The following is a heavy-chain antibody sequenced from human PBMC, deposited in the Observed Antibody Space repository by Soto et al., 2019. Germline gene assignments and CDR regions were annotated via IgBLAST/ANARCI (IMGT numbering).Heavy chain of an antibody. D-gene: IGHD1-26*01. V-gene: IGHV1-69*01. Sequence: QVQLVQSGAEVKKPGSSVKVSCKASGSTFSSYAISWVRQAPGQGLEWMGGIIPIFGTANYAQKFQGRVTITADESTSTAYMELSSLRSEDTAVYYCARGLGIVNYYGMDVWGQGTTVTVSS. CDR2: IIPIFGTA. CDR1: GSTFSSYA. J-gene: IGHJ6*02. CDR3: ARGLGIVNYYGMDV.